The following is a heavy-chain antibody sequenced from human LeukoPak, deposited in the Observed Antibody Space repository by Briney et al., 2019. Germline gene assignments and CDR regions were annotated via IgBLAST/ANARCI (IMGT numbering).Heavy chain of an antibody. CDR3: ARTTYYSESGGYTPGYFDY. CDR2: IDWDGDK. D-gene: IGHD3-22*01. V-gene: IGHV2-70*01. J-gene: IGHJ4*02. Sequence: SGPALVKPTEILTLTCSVSGFSLSTDGVCVSWIRQPPGKALEWLALIDWDGDKYYSTSLKTNLTISKDNSKNQVVLIMTNVDPVDTATYYCARTTYYSESGGYTPGYFDYWGQGARVTVSS. CDR1: GFSLSTDGVC.